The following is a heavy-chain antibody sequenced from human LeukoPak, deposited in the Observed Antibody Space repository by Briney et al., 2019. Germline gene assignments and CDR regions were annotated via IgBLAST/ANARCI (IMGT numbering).Heavy chain of an antibody. Sequence: GGSLRISCAASGFTFSSYGMPWVRQAPGKGLEWVAFIRYDGSNKYYADSVKGRFTISRDNSKNTLYLQMNSLRAEDTAVYYCAKDRYYYDSSGYFYWGQGTLVTVSS. CDR1: GFTFSSYG. CDR3: AKDRYYYDSSGYFY. J-gene: IGHJ4*02. CDR2: IRYDGSNK. V-gene: IGHV3-30*02. D-gene: IGHD3-22*01.